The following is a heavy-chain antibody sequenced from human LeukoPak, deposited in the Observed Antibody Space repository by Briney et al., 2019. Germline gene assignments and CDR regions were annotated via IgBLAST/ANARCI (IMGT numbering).Heavy chain of an antibody. J-gene: IGHJ4*02. Sequence: ASVKVSCKASGGTFSSYAISWVRQAPGQGLEWMGRIIPILGIANYAQKFQGRVTITADKSTSTAYMELSSLRSEDTAVYYCAREYYYDSSGYGYYFVYWGQGTLVTVSS. CDR1: GGTFSSYA. CDR2: IIPILGIA. CDR3: AREYYYDSSGYGYYFVY. D-gene: IGHD3-22*01. V-gene: IGHV1-69*04.